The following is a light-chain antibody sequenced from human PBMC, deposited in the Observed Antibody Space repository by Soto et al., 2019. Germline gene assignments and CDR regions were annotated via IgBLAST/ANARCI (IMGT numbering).Light chain of an antibody. CDR1: LRSSKY. CDR3: QQSHRTPLT. CDR2: GAS. V-gene: IGKV1-39*01. J-gene: IGKJ4*01. Sequence: DIKLTQSPSSLSASVGDRVTITCRAILRSSKYLNWYQQKPGKAPMLLIYGASTLQSGVPSMFSGSGSGTDFTLTITNLRPEDSATYFWQQSHRTPLTFVGGT.